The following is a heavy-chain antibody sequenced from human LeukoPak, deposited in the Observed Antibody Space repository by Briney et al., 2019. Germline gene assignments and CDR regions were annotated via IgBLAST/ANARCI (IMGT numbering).Heavy chain of an antibody. J-gene: IGHJ4*02. V-gene: IGHV1-2*02. Sequence: ASVKVPCKASGYTFTRYYMHWVRQAPGQGLEGMGWINPNSGGTNYAQKFQGRGTVTRDTSISAAYMDLTRLTSDDTAVYYCARGSTTSAVKFDYWGQGTLVTVSS. D-gene: IGHD2-2*01. CDR1: GYTFTRYY. CDR2: INPNSGGT. CDR3: ARGSTTSAVKFDY.